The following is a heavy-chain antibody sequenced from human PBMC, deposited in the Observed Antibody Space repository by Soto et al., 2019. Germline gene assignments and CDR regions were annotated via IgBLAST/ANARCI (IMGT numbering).Heavy chain of an antibody. CDR3: ARQVKARSPDCSSTSCYVHWFDP. CDR1: GYSFTSYW. J-gene: IGHJ5*02. Sequence: PGESLKISCKGSGYSFTSYWISWVRQMPGKGLEWMGRIDPSDSYTNYSPSFQGHVTISADKSISTAYLQWSSLKASDTAMYYCARQVKARSPDCSSTSCYVHWFDPWGQGTLVTVSS. V-gene: IGHV5-10-1*01. CDR2: IDPSDSYT. D-gene: IGHD2-2*01.